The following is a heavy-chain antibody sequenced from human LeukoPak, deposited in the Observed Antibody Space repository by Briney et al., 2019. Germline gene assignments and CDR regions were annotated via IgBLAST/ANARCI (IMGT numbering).Heavy chain of an antibody. CDR2: IYYSGST. Sequence: SETLSLTCTVSGGSISSYYWSWIRQPPGKGLEWIGYIYYSGSTNYNPSLKSRVTISVDTSKNQFSLKLSSVTAADTAVYYCARSGRGYSYGYDYWGQGTLVTASS. CDR3: ARSGRGYSYGYDY. CDR1: GGSISSYY. D-gene: IGHD5-18*01. V-gene: IGHV4-59*01. J-gene: IGHJ4*02.